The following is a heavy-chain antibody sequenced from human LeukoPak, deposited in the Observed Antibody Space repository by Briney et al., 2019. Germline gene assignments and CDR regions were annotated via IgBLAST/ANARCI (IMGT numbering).Heavy chain of an antibody. V-gene: IGHV1-8*03. D-gene: IGHD6-13*01. CDR1: GYTFTSYD. J-gene: IGHJ5*02. CDR3: ARGIASASVGTFDP. Sequence: ASVKVSCKASGYTFTSYDINWVRQATGQGLEWMGWMNPNSGNTGYAQKFQGRVTITRNTSISTAYMELSSLRSEDTAVYYCARGIASASVGTFDPWGQGTLVTVSS. CDR2: MNPNSGNT.